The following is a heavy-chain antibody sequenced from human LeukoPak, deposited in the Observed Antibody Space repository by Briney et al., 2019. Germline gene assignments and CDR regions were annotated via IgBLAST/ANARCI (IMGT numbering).Heavy chain of an antibody. Sequence: ASVKVSCKASGYTFTSYDINWVRQATGQGLEWMGWMNPNSGNTGYAQKFQGRVTITRSTSISTAYMELRSLRSDDTAVYYCARSLPRDTISSWYFDLWGRGTLVTVSS. CDR1: GYTFTSYD. D-gene: IGHD5-24*01. CDR3: ARSLPRDTISSWYFDL. V-gene: IGHV1-8*03. CDR2: MNPNSGNT. J-gene: IGHJ2*01.